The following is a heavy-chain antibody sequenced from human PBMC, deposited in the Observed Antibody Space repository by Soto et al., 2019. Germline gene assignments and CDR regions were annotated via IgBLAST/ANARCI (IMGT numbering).Heavy chain of an antibody. D-gene: IGHD3-10*01. Sequence: QVQLQESGAGLVTPSETLSLTCIVSGGSVSSGSYSWSCIRHPPGKAPEWIGYIYDRGNTNYTPSLKSRLSISLDTSKHQFSLKRSSVTAEDTAVYYCASTMLRGDHYYYYGMDVWGQGTTVTVSS. CDR1: GGSVSSGSYS. V-gene: IGHV4-61*01. CDR2: IYDRGNT. J-gene: IGHJ6*02. CDR3: ASTMLRGDHYYYYGMDV.